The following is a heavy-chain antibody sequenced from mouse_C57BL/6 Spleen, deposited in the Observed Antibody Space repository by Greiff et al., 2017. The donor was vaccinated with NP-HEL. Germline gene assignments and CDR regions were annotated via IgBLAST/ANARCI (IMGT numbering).Heavy chain of an antibody. J-gene: IGHJ3*01. CDR3: ARELYVFAY. V-gene: IGHV1-82*01. CDR1: GYAFSSSW. Sequence: VQLQQSGPELVKPGASVKISCKASGYAFSSSWMNWVKQRPGKGLEWIGRIYPGDGDTNYNGKFKGKATLTADKSSSTAYLQLSSLTSEDSAVYFCARELYVFAYWGQGTLVTVSA. CDR2: IYPGDGDT. D-gene: IGHD2-12*01.